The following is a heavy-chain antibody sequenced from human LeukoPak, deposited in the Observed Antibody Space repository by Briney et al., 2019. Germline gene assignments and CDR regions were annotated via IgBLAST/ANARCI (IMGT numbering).Heavy chain of an antibody. D-gene: IGHD3-22*01. V-gene: IGHV3-23*05. Sequence: TGGSLRLSGVASGFTFYNYAMSWVRQAPGRGLEWASSTAGSGISKDYADSVKGRFTISKDKSKNTLYLQMDNLRAEDTGVFFCARLPTFYYDSSGYHYDYWGQGTLVTVSS. J-gene: IGHJ4*02. CDR1: GFTFYNYA. CDR3: ARLPTFYYDSSGYHYDY. CDR2: TAGSGISK.